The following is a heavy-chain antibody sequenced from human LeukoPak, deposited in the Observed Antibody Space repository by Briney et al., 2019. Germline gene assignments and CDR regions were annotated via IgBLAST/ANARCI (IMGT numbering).Heavy chain of an antibody. J-gene: IGHJ3*02. CDR1: GFTFSSYG. CDR2: IWYDGSNK. D-gene: IGHD3-16*01. CDR3: AREGVGDGAFDI. Sequence: PGRSLRLSCAASGFTFSSYGMHWARQAPGKGLEWVAVIWYDGSNKYYADSVKGRFTISRDNSKNTLYLQMNSLRAEDTAVYYCAREGVGDGAFDIWGQGTMVTVSS. V-gene: IGHV3-33*01.